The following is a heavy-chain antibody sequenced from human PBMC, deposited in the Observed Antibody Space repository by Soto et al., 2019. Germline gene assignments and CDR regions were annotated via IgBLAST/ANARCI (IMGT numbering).Heavy chain of an antibody. J-gene: IGHJ4*02. CDR2: IYSGGST. CDR3: ARELFSSSSLLGVNY. D-gene: IGHD6-6*01. Sequence: GGSLRLSCAASGFTFSSYAMSWVRQAPGKGLEWVSVIYSGGSTYYADSVKGRFTISRHNSRNTLYLQMNSLRAEDTAVYYCARELFSSSSLLGVNYWGQGTLVTVSS. V-gene: IGHV3-53*04. CDR1: GFTFSSYA.